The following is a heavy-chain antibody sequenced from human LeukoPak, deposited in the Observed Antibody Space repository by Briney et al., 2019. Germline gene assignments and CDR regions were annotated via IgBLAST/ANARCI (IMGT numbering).Heavy chain of an antibody. CDR3: ARVMVRGVPATYYFDY. Sequence: SQTLSLTCTVSGDSISRGDYYWSWIRQPPGEGLEWIGYIYYTGSTYYNPSLKSRVTILVDTSKNQFSLRLYSVTAADTAVYYCARVMVRGVPATYYFDYWGQGTLVTVSS. CDR2: IYYTGST. CDR1: GDSISRGDYY. J-gene: IGHJ4*02. D-gene: IGHD3-10*01. V-gene: IGHV4-30-4*08.